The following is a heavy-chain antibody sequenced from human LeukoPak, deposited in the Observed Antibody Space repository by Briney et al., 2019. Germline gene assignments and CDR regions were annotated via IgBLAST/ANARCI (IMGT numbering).Heavy chain of an antibody. D-gene: IGHD3-10*01. CDR1: GFTYSRYR. CDR2: IWYDGRNK. V-gene: IGHV3-33*01. J-gene: IGHJ4*02. Sequence: GGALPLSFLASGFTYSRYRMHWLRQAPGKGLEWVAVIWYDGRNKYYADSVEGRYTISRDNSKNTLYLQMNSLRAEDTAVYYCARDGSLLWFGEFQTVFYFDYWGQGTLVTVSS. CDR3: ARDGSLLWFGEFQTVFYFDY.